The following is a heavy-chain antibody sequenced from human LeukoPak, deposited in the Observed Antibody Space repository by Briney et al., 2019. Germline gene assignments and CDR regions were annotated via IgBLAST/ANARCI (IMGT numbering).Heavy chain of an antibody. CDR1: GFTFSSYS. Sequence: GGSLRLSCAASGFTFSSYSMNWVRQAPGKGLEWVSSISSSSYIYYADSVKGRFTISRDNAENSLYLQMNSLRAEDTAVYYCARDYCGGDCYPDYWGQGTLVTVSS. CDR2: ISSSSYI. CDR3: ARDYCGGDCYPDY. J-gene: IGHJ4*02. V-gene: IGHV3-21*01. D-gene: IGHD2-21*02.